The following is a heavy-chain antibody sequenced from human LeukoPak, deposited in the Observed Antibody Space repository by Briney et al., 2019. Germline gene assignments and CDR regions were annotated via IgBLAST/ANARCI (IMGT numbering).Heavy chain of an antibody. D-gene: IGHD1/OR15-1a*01. Sequence: GGSLRLSCAASGFTFSSYAMSWVRQAPGKGLEWVSGISGDGINIYYVDSVKGRFTISRDKSKNTLHLQMNSLRTEDSAVYYCAKSWETGSTGSNPNWFDPWGQGTLVTVSS. V-gene: IGHV3-23*01. CDR2: ISGDGINI. CDR1: GFTFSSYA. CDR3: AKSWETGSTGSNPNWFDP. J-gene: IGHJ5*02.